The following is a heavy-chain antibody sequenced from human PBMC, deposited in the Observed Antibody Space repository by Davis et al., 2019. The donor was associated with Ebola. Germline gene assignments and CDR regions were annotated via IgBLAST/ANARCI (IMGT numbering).Heavy chain of an antibody. CDR1: GFTFSSYS. V-gene: IGHV3-23*01. Sequence: GESLKISCAASGFTFSSYSINWVRQAPGKGLEWVSAFGGADGGPNYASSVKGRFTISRDNSKNTLYLQMNSLRAEDTAVYYCARDLVDIVATISYYGMDVWGQGTTVTVSS. J-gene: IGHJ6*02. D-gene: IGHD5-12*01. CDR2: FGGADGGP. CDR3: ARDLVDIVATISYYGMDV.